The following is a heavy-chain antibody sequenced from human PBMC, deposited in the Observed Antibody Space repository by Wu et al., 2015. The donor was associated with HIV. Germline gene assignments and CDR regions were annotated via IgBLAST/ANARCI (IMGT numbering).Heavy chain of an antibody. Sequence: QVQLVQSGAGVKKPGSSVKVSCKASGGSFSDYAISWVRQAPGQGLEWMGRIIPMYGKPIDAQKFQGRITITADDSTSTVDMELSSLRSEDTAVYFCARDRDGGGFYYGMDGLGPRDHGHSLL. V-gene: IGHV1-69*13. CDR3: ARDRDGGGFYYGMDG. CDR2: IIPMYGKP. D-gene: IGHD2-15*01. J-gene: IGHJ6*02. CDR1: GGSFSDYA.